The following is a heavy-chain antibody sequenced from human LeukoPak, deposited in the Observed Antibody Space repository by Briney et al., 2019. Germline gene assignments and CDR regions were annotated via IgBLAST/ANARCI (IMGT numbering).Heavy chain of an antibody. J-gene: IGHJ6*03. CDR2: INHSGST. D-gene: IGHD6-6*01. CDR3: ARGSRIAARPSLRFYYYYYMDV. Sequence: SETLSLTCAVYGGSFSGYYWSWIRQPPGKGLEWIGEINHSGSTNYNPSLKSRVTISVDTSKNQFSLKLISVTAADTAVYYCARGSRIAARPSLRFYYYYYMDVWGKGTTVTVSS. CDR1: GGSFSGYY. V-gene: IGHV4-34*01.